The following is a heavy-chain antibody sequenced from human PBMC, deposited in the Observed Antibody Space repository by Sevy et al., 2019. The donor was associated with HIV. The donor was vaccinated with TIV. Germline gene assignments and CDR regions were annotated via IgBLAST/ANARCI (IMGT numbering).Heavy chain of an antibody. CDR3: VRDGGCTSTSCLLYFDY. CDR2: ISGFSSYI. Sequence: GESLKISCAVSGFTFSTYTMNWVRQAPGKGLEWVSSISGFSSYIYYADSVKGRFTISRDNAKNSLYLQMNSLRAEDTAVYYCVRDGGCTSTSCLLYFDYWGQGTLVTVSS. CDR1: GFTFSTYT. V-gene: IGHV3-21*01. D-gene: IGHD2-2*01. J-gene: IGHJ4*01.